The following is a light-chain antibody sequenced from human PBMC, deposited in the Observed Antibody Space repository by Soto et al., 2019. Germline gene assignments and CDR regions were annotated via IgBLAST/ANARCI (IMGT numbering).Light chain of an antibody. V-gene: IGKV3-20*01. CDR2: GAS. CDR3: QQYGSSPPWP. CDR1: QSVSSSY. J-gene: IGKJ1*01. Sequence: EIVLTQSPGTLSLSPGERATLSCRTSQSVSSSYLAWYQQKPDQAPRLLIQGASSRASGIPDRFSGSGSGTDFTLSISRLEPEDFAVYYCQQYGSSPPWPFGQGTKVEIK.